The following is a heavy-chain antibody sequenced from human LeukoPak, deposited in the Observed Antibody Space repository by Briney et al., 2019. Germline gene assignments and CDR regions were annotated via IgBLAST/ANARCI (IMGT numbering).Heavy chain of an antibody. J-gene: IGHJ4*02. CDR2: ISNDGGGT. CDR1: GFIFNNYG. CDR3: AKGSSGYFFDL. D-gene: IGHD3-22*01. Sequence: GGSLRLSCTASGFIFNNYGLIWVRQAPGKGLEWVSAISNDGGGTNYADFVKGRFTISRDNSKNTLFLQMNSLRAEDTALYYCAKGSSGYFFDLWGQGTLVTVSS. V-gene: IGHV3-23*01.